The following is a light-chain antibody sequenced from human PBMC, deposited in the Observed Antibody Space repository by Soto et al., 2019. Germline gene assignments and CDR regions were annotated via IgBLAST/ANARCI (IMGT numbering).Light chain of an antibody. V-gene: IGLV2-14*01. CDR3: SSYTSSSTLNVL. CDR2: DVS. J-gene: IGLJ2*01. CDR1: SSDVGGYNY. Sequence: QSALTQPASVSGSPGQSITISCTGTSSDVGGYNYVSWYQQHPGKAPKLMIYDVSSRPSGVSNRFSGSKSGNTASLTISGLQAEDEADYYCSSYTSSSTLNVLFGGGTKLTVL.